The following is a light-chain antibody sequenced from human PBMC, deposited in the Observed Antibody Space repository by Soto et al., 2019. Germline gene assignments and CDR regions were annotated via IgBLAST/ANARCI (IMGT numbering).Light chain of an antibody. Sequence: EIVLTQSPGTLSLSPGARATLSCRASQSVSSKLAWYQQKPGQAPRLLIYGASTRATGIPARFSSSGSGTDFTLTISRLEPEDFAVYYCQQYNDWPRTFGQGTKVDIK. CDR2: GAS. J-gene: IGKJ1*01. V-gene: IGKV3-15*01. CDR1: QSVSSK. CDR3: QQYNDWPRT.